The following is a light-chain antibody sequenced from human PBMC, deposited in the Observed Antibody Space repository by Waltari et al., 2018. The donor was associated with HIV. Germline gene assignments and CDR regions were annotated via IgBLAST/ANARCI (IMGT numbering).Light chain of an antibody. CDR3: QQYFSVPRT. CDR1: QSVLHSSNNKNY. V-gene: IGKV4-1*01. CDR2: WAS. J-gene: IGKJ2*01. Sequence: DIVMTQSPDSLVVSLGERATINCKSSQSVLHSSNNKNYLTWYQQKPGQPPKLFIYWASTRESGVPDRFSGSGSGTDFTLTISSLQAEDVAVYYCQQYFSVPRTFGQGTKVEIK.